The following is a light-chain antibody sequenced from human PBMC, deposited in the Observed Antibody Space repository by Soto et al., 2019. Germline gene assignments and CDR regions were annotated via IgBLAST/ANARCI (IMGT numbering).Light chain of an antibody. V-gene: IGKV3-20*01. CDR2: CAS. J-gene: IGKJ1*01. Sequence: LTQCPGAVSLSRGERATLTCRSSQSVXDNLAWFQQKPGQGPRVLXDCASSRATGSPDRLSGSGSGTDFTLTISRLDPEDFAVYYCQQYGSALWTFGQGTKVDI. CDR1: QSVXDN. CDR3: QQYGSALWT.